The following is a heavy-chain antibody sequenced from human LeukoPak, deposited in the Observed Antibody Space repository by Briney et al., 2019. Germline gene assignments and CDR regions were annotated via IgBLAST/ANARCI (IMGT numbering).Heavy chain of an antibody. D-gene: IGHD2-15*01. J-gene: IGHJ6*02. CDR2: ISSSSSYI. CDR3: ARDSRIRFPYGMDV. Sequence: GGSLRLSCAASGFTFSSYSMNWVRQAPGKGLEWVSSISSSSSYIYYADSVKGRFTISRDNSKNTLYLQMNSLRAEDTAVYYCARDSRIRFPYGMDVWGQGTTVTVSS. CDR1: GFTFSSYS. V-gene: IGHV3-21*01.